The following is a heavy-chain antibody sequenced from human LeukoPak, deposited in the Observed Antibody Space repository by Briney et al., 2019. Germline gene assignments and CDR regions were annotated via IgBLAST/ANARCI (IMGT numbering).Heavy chain of an antibody. CDR2: ISGSGGST. CDR1: GFTFSSYA. Sequence: GGSLRLSCAASGFTFSSYAMSWVRQAPGKGLEWVSAISGSGGSTYYADSVKGRFTISRDNAENSLYLQMNSLRAEDTAVYYCARKDEHYGSGSFSYWGQGTLVTVSS. V-gene: IGHV3-23*01. CDR3: ARKDEHYGSGSFSY. D-gene: IGHD3-10*01. J-gene: IGHJ4*02.